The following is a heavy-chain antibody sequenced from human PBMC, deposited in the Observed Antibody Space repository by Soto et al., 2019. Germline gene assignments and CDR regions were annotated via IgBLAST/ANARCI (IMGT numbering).Heavy chain of an antibody. CDR3: ARGITLPTPLDY. CDR1: GYTFTSYG. V-gene: IGHV1-18*01. CDR2: ISVYNGNT. Sequence: ASVKVSCKASGYTFTSYGISWVRQAPGQGLEWMGWISVYNGNTKYAQKLQGRVTMTTDTSTGTAYMELSSLRSEDTAVYYCARGITLPTPLDYSGQGTLVTVSS. J-gene: IGHJ4*02. D-gene: IGHD1-20*01.